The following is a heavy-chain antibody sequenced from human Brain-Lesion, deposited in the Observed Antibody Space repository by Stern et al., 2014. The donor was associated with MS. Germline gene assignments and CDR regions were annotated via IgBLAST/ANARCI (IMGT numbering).Heavy chain of an antibody. CDR3: AGEEDIRYCSGGSCTGNWFDP. CDR2: IYYSGNT. CDR1: GGSVSSTSYA. V-gene: IGHV4-39*02. D-gene: IGHD2-15*01. Sequence: MQLVESGPGLVKPSETLSLTCTVAGGSVSSTSYAWAWIRQPPGKGLEWIGTIYYSGNTYYSPPLKGRPPISRDTPKNHFSLQRGSVTAADTAVYYCAGEEDIRYCSGGSCTGNWFDPWGQGTLVTVSS. J-gene: IGHJ5*02.